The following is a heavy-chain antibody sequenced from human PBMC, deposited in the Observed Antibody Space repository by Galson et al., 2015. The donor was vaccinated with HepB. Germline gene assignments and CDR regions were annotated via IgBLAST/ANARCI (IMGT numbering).Heavy chain of an antibody. V-gene: IGHV4-59*01. CDR2: IYYSGST. Sequence: SETLSLTCTVSGGSISSYYWSWIRQPPGKGLEWIGYIYYSGSTNYNPSLKSRVTISVDTSKNQFSLKLSSVTAADTAVYYCARDIAVAGIRADDAFDIWGQGTMVTVSS. D-gene: IGHD6-19*01. J-gene: IGHJ3*02. CDR1: GGSISSYY. CDR3: ARDIAVAGIRADDAFDI.